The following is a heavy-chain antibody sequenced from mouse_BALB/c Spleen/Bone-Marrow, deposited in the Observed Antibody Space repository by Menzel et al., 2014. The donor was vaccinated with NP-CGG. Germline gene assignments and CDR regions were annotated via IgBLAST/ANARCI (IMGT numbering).Heavy chain of an antibody. Sequence: QVTLKECGPGILQPSQTLSLPCSFSGFSLSASGISVGWIRQPSGRGLEWLAHIWWDDDKRYNPALKSRLAISKDTSSNQVFLKIASVDTADSATYYCTRVGAAPTPFDYWGQGTTLTVSS. CDR3: TRVGAAPTPFDY. D-gene: IGHD2-10*01. CDR1: GFSLSASGIS. V-gene: IGHV8-8*01. J-gene: IGHJ2*01. CDR2: IWWDDDK.